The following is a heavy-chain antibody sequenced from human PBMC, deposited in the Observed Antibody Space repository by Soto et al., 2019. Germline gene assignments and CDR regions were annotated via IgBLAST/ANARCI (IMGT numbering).Heavy chain of an antibody. D-gene: IGHD2-2*01. CDR3: ARDIDIVVVPAAMSHYYYYGMDV. CDR2: IIPIFGTA. CDR1: GGTFSSYA. J-gene: IGHJ6*02. Sequence: SVKVSCKAAGGTFSSYAISWVRQAPGQGLEWMGGIIPIFGTANYAQKFQGRVTITADESTSTAYMELSSLRSEDAAVYYCARDIDIVVVPAAMSHYYYYGMDVWGQGTTVTVSS. V-gene: IGHV1-69*13.